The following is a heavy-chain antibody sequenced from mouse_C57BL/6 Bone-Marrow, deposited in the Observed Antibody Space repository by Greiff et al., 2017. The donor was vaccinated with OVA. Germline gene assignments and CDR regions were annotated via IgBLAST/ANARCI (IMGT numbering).Heavy chain of an antibody. V-gene: IGHV7-3*01. D-gene: IGHD1-1*01. CDR3: ARSPYYYGSSSYWYFDV. CDR2: IRNKANGYTT. J-gene: IGHJ1*03. CDR1: GFTFTDYY. Sequence: EVMLVESGGGLVQPGGSLSLSCAASGFTFTDYYMSWVRQPPGKALEGVGFIRNKANGYTTEYSASVKGRFTISTDNSQSLLYLQMNAPRADDSATYYCARSPYYYGSSSYWYFDVWGTGTTVTVSS.